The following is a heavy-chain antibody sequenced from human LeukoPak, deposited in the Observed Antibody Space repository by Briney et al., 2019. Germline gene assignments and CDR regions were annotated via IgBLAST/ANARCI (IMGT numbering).Heavy chain of an antibody. J-gene: IGHJ6*02. CDR1: GYTFTSYA. CDR3: ARERSRRYYDFWSGYPYGMDV. D-gene: IGHD3-3*01. V-gene: IGHV7-4-1*02. Sequence: ASVKVSCKASGYTFTSYAMNWVRQAPGQGLEWMGWINTNTGNPTYAQGFTGRFVFSLDTSVSTAYLQNSSLKAEDTAVYYCARERSRRYYDFWSGYPYGMDVWGQGTTVTVSS. CDR2: INTNTGNP.